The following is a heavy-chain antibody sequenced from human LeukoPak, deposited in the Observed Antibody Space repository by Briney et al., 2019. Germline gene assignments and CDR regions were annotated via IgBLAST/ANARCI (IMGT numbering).Heavy chain of an antibody. CDR2: ISGSGGST. CDR3: TKVGVYSNFYFDY. D-gene: IGHD4-11*01. J-gene: IGHJ4*02. Sequence: HAGGSLRLSCAASGFTFSSFAMSWVRQAPGKGLEWVSGISGSGGSTYYADSVKGRFTLSRDNSKNTLYLQMNSLRAEDTAVYYCTKVGVYSNFYFDYWGQGILVTVSS. CDR1: GFTFSSFA. V-gene: IGHV3-23*01.